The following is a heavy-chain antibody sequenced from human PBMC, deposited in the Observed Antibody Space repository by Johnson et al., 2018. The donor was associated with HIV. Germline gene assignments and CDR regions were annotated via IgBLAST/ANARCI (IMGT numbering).Heavy chain of an antibody. D-gene: IGHD6-6*01. V-gene: IGHV3-66*01. CDR2: IYSGGST. CDR3: AKDPYKYSSSSYAFDI. CDR1: GFTVSSNY. J-gene: IGHJ3*02. Sequence: VQLVESGGGLVQTGGSLRLSCVASGFTVSSNYLSWVRQAPGKGLEWVSVIYSGGSTHYADSVKGRFTISRDNAKNTLYLQMNSLRAEDTAVYYCAKDPYKYSSSSYAFDIWGQGTMVTVSS.